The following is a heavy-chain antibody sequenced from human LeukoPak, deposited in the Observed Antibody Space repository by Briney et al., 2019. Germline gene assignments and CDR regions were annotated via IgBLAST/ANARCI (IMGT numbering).Heavy chain of an antibody. V-gene: IGHV3-23*01. CDR2: IGGSNGIT. CDR1: RFTFNSYA. Sequence: GGSLRLSCAASRFTFNSYAMSWVRQAPGKGLEWVSVIGGSNGITFYVGSVKGRFTTSRDNSKDTLYLQMNSLRAEDTAVYYCARNENSGWGYFDYWGQGTLVTVSS. D-gene: IGHD5-12*01. CDR3: ARNENSGWGYFDY. J-gene: IGHJ4*02.